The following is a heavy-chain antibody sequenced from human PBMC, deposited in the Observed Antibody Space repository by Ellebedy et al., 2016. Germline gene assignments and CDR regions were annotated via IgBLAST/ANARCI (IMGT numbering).Heavy chain of an antibody. CDR2: VYYSGIT. D-gene: IGHD1-26*01. V-gene: IGHV4-39*01. CDR3: AKVIRGVGGTVIDL. CDR1: GGSIRSQSYY. Sequence: GSLRLXXTVSGGSIRSQSYYWDLIRQPPGKGLEWIGSVYYSGITYYNPSLKSRVTISVDTSKNQFSLKLTSMTAADTAVYYCAKVIRGVGGTVIDLWGQGTLVTVSS. J-gene: IGHJ5*02.